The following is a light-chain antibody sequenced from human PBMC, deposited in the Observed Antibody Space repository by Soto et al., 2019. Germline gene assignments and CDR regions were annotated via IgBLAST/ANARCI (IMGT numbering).Light chain of an antibody. V-gene: IGLV2-8*01. CDR2: EVT. Sequence: LTQPPSASGSPGQSVTISCTGTSSDVGDYKYVSRYQKHPGKAPKLMIYEVTKRPSGVPDRFSGSKSGNTASLTVSGLQAEDEADYYCSSYVGSNNFYVFGTGTKVTVL. J-gene: IGLJ1*01. CDR3: SSYVGSNNFYV. CDR1: SSDVGDYKY.